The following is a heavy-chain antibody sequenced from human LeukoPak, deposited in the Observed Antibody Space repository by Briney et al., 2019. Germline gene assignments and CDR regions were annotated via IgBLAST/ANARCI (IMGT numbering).Heavy chain of an antibody. Sequence: GGSLRLSCAASGFTFSSYSMNWVRQAPGKGLKWVSSIISSSSYTYYADSVKGRFTISRDNAKNSLYLQMNSLRAEDTALYYCARDSGYYDFWSGSLDYWGQGTLVTVSS. CDR2: IISSSSYT. CDR3: ARDSGYYDFWSGSLDY. D-gene: IGHD3-3*01. J-gene: IGHJ4*02. CDR1: GFTFSSYS. V-gene: IGHV3-21*01.